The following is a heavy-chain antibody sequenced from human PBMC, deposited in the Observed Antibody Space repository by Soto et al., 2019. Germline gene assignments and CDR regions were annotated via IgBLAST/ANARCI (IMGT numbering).Heavy chain of an antibody. CDR3: ARANYYDSSGYYSADFDY. CDR2: IYHSGST. CDR1: GGSFSGYY. V-gene: IGHV4-34*01. J-gene: IGHJ4*02. D-gene: IGHD3-22*01. Sequence: PSETLSLTCAVYGGSFSGYYWSWIRQPPGKGLEWIGEIYHSGSTYYNPSLKSRVTISVDTSKNQFSLKLSSVTAADTAVYYCARANYYDSSGYYSADFDYWGQGTLVTVSS.